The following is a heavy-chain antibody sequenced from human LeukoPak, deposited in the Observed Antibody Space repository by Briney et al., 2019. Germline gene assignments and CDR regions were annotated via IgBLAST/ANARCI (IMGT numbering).Heavy chain of an antibody. J-gene: IGHJ5*02. D-gene: IGHD2-15*01. CDR2: IYYSGST. V-gene: IGHV4-59*01. CDR3: AKDLFHWLVVVAPYNWFDP. CDR1: GDSISSYY. Sequence: SETLSLTCTVSGDSISSYYWSWIRQPPGKGLEWIGYIYYSGSTKYNPSLKSRVTISLDTSKNQFSLKLTSVAAADTAVYYCAKDLFHWLVVVAPYNWFDPWGQGTLVTVSS.